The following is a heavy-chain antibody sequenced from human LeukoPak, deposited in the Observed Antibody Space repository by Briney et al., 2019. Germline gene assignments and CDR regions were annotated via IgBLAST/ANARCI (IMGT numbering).Heavy chain of an antibody. D-gene: IGHD3-16*01. J-gene: IGHJ4*02. CDR3: ARDPLPTHADDRIGGY. Sequence: ASVKVSCKASGYTFTGYYMHWVRQAPGQGLEWMGRINPNSGGTNYAQKFQGRVTMTRDTSISTAYMELSRLRSDDTAVYYCARDPLPTHADDRIGGYWSQGTLVTVSS. V-gene: IGHV1-2*06. CDR1: GYTFTGYY. CDR2: INPNSGGT.